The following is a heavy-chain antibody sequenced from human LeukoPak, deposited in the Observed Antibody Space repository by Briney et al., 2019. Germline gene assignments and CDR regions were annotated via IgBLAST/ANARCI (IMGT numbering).Heavy chain of an antibody. J-gene: IGHJ4*02. CDR2: INTNTGNP. V-gene: IGHV7-4-1*02. CDR3: ARGTYYDILTGYYTDLGY. Sequence: GASVKVSCKASGYTFTIYAMNWVRQAPGQGLEWMGWINTNTGNPTYAQGFTGRFVFSLDTSVSTAYLQISSLKAEDTAVYYCARGTYYDILTGYYTDLGYWGQGTLVTVSS. CDR1: GYTFTIYA. D-gene: IGHD3-9*01.